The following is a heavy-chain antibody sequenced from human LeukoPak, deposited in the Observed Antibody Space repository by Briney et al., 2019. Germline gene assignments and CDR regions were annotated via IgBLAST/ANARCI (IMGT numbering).Heavy chain of an antibody. CDR2: IYHSGST. J-gene: IGHJ1*01. CDR1: GGSISSGGYY. CDR3: ARARPRSIAAAGGAEYFQH. Sequence: SETLSLTCTVSGGSISSGGYYWSWIRQPPGKGREWFGYIYHSGSTYYNPSLKSRVTISVDRSKNQFSLKLSSVTAADTAVYYCARARPRSIAAAGGAEYFQHWGQGTLVTVSS. D-gene: IGHD6-13*01. V-gene: IGHV4-30-2*01.